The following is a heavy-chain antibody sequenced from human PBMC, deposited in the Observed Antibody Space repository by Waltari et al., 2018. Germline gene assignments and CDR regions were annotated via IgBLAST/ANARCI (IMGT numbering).Heavy chain of an antibody. CDR3: ARHGTRITMTSSFHY. V-gene: IGHV4-38-2*01. CDR2: IYHSGST. CDR1: GYSISSGYY. D-gene: IGHD3-3*01. J-gene: IGHJ4*02. Sequence: QVQLQESGPGLVKPSETLSLTCVVSGYSISSGYYWGWFRHPPGKGLERIGSIYHSGSTYYNPSLKSRVTMSIDTSRNQFSLKLTSVTAADTAVYYCARHGTRITMTSSFHYWGQGTLVTVSS.